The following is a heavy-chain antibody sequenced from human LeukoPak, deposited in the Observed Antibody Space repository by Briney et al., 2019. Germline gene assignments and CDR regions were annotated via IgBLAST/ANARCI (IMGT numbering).Heavy chain of an antibody. Sequence: GGSLRLSYAASGFTFSSSAIHWVRQAPGKGLEWVAVISYDGSNKNYADSVKGRFTISRDNSKNTLYLQMNSLRAEDTAVYYCARGSLGYCDSTSCFTQFDYWGQGTLVTVSS. CDR2: ISYDGSNK. CDR1: GFTFSSSA. V-gene: IGHV3-30*04. J-gene: IGHJ4*02. D-gene: IGHD2-2*02. CDR3: ARGSLGYCDSTSCFTQFDY.